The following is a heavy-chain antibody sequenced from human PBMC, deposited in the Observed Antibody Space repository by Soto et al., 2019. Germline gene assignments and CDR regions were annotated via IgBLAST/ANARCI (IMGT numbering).Heavy chain of an antibody. J-gene: IGHJ6*04. D-gene: IGHD2-8*02. V-gene: IGHV1-18*01. Sequence: QAQLLQSGGEVKKPGASVKVSCNSSDHTFTYYGINWVRLAPGHGLEWMGWISGYNGNTKYAQKFQDRVTMSADTPTRTAYMEMRSLTSDDTAVYFCAATGGHYFGLDIWGKGTTVTVSS. CDR2: ISGYNGNT. CDR1: DHTFTYYG. CDR3: AATGGHYFGLDI.